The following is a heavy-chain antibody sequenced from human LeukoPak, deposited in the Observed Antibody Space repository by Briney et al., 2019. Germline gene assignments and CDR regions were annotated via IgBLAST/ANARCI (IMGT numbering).Heavy chain of an antibody. CDR3: ARHAVGVGFDY. D-gene: IGHD1-26*01. CDR1: GGSFSGYY. V-gene: IGHV4-34*01. CDR2: INHSGSI. J-gene: IGHJ4*02. Sequence: SETLSLTCAVYGGSFSGYYWSWLRQPPGKGLEWIGEINHSGSISYKSSLKSRVTISVDTSKNQFSLKLNSVTAADTAVYYCARHAVGVGFDYWGQGTLVTVSS.